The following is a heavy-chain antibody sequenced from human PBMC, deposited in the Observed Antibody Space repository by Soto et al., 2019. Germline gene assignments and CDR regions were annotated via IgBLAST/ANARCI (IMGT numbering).Heavy chain of an antibody. CDR2: IKQDGSEK. V-gene: IGHV3-7*03. D-gene: IGHD1-26*01. CDR3: ASSSGSYEIWTPSDY. J-gene: IGHJ4*02. Sequence: PGGSLRLSCAASGFTFSAYWMNWVRQAPGKGLEWVANIKQDGSEKYYVNSMKGRFTISRDNGKNSVYLQMNSLRAEDTAVYYCASSSGSYEIWTPSDYWGQGTLVTVSS. CDR1: GFTFSAYW.